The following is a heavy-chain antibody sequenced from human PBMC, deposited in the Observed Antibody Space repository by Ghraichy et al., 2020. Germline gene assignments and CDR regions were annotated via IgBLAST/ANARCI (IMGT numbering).Heavy chain of an antibody. V-gene: IGHV3-49*03. CDR3: TRDATYYDFWRGSPAPFDY. J-gene: IGHJ4*02. Sequence: GGSLRLSCTGSGFTFGDYSMNWFRQAPGKGLEWVGFIRSKAYGETTEYAATVKGRFTISRDDSKSIASLQMTSLKTEDTAVYYCTRDATYYDFWRGSPAPFDYWGQGTLVTVSS. CDR1: GFTFGDYS. D-gene: IGHD3-3*01. CDR2: IRSKAYGETT.